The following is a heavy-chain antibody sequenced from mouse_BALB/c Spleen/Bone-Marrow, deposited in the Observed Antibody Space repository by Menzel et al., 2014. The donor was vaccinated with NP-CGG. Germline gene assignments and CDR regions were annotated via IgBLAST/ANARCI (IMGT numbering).Heavy chain of an antibody. CDR1: GYSITSGYS. CDR2: IHYSAGA. J-gene: IGHJ4*01. Sequence: ESGPDLVKPSQSLSLTCTVTGYSITSGYSWHWIRQFPGNKLEWMGHIHYSAGANYNPSLKSRISITRDTSKNQFFLQLNSVTTEDTATYYCARSNGYYAMDYWGQGTSVTVSS. CDR3: ARSNGYYAMDY. V-gene: IGHV3-1*02.